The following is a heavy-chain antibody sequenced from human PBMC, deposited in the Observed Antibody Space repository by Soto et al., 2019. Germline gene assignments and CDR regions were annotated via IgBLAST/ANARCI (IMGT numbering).Heavy chain of an antibody. CDR3: AHSPTVTTEFPEYFQH. CDR2: IYWDDDK. D-gene: IGHD4-17*01. CDR1: GFSLSTSGVG. J-gene: IGHJ1*01. Sequence: QITLKESGPTLAKPTQTLTLTCSFSGFSLSTSGVGVGWIRQPPGEALEWLALIYWDDDKRYSPSLKSRLTITKDTSKNQVVLTMTNMDPVDTATYYCAHSPTVTTEFPEYFQHWGQGTLVTVSS. V-gene: IGHV2-5*02.